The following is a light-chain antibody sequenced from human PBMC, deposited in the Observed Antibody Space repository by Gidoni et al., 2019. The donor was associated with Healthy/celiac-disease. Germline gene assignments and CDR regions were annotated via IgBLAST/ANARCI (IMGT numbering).Light chain of an antibody. CDR3: QQSYSTPLV. V-gene: IGKV1-39*01. CDR1: QSISSY. Sequence: DIQMTQSPFSLSASVGDRVTITCRASQSISSYLNWYQQKPGKAPKLLIYAASSLQSGVPSRFSGSGSGTDFTLTISSLQPEDFATYYCQQSYSTPLVFGQGTKVEIK. CDR2: AAS. J-gene: IGKJ1*01.